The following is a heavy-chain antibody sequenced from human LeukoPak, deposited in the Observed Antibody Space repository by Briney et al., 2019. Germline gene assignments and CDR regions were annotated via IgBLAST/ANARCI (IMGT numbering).Heavy chain of an antibody. Sequence: PSQTLSLTCTVSGGSTSSGSYYWSWIRQPAGKGLEWVGRIHSSGSTNYNPSLKSRVTISVDTSKNQFSLKLSSVTAADTAVYYCARGSGYDTSGDYYAFDYWGQGTLVTVSS. J-gene: IGHJ4*02. CDR1: GGSTSSGSYY. CDR3: ARGSGYDTSGDYYAFDY. CDR2: IHSSGST. V-gene: IGHV4-61*02. D-gene: IGHD3-22*01.